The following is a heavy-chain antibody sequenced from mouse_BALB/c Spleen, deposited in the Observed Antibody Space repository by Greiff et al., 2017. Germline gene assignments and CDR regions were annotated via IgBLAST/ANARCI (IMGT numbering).Heavy chain of an antibody. J-gene: IGHJ4*01. Sequence: VQLQQSGTVLARPGASVKMSCKASGYSFTSYWMHWVKQRPGQGLEWIGAIYPGNSDTSYNQKFKGKAKLTAVTSASTAYMELSSLTNEDSAVYYCARGRYDEGYYAMDYWGRGTSVTVSS. D-gene: IGHD2-14*01. CDR2: IYPGNSDT. CDR3: ARGRYDEGYYAMDY. V-gene: IGHV1-5*01. CDR1: GYSFTSYW.